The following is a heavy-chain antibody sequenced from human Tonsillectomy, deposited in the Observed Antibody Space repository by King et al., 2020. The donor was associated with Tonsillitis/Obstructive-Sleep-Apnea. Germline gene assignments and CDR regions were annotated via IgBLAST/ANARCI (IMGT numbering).Heavy chain of an antibody. CDR3: ARDFMSHFYDRRGYYTFNY. Sequence: QLVQSGAEVKKPGASVKVSCKASGYTFTNYGISWVRQAPGQGLEWMAWISAHNGHTNYAQKLQGRVTMTTDASTSTAYMGLRSLRSDDTAVYYCARDFMSHFYDRRGYYTFNYGGQGTLVNVPP. V-gene: IGHV1-18*01. CDR1: GYTFTNYG. CDR2: ISAHNGHT. J-gene: IGHJ4*02. D-gene: IGHD3-22*01.